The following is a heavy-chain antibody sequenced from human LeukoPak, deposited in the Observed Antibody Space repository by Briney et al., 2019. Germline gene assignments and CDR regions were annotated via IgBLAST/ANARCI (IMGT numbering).Heavy chain of an antibody. V-gene: IGHV3-23*01. CDR1: GFTFSSYA. J-gene: IGHJ5*02. D-gene: IGHD5-12*01. CDR2: ISGSGGST. Sequence: PGGSLRLSCAASGFTFSSYAMSWVRQAPGKGLEWVSAISGSGGSTYYADSVKGRFTISRDNSKNTLYLQMNSLRAEDTAVYYCAKDPIVDSGYDWGFDPWGQGTLVTVSS. CDR3: AKDPIVDSGYDWGFDP.